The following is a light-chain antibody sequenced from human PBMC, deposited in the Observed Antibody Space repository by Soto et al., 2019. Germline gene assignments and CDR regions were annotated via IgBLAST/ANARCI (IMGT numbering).Light chain of an antibody. V-gene: IGLV3-1*01. CDR2: QDN. Sequence: SYELTLPPSVSVSPGQTASLTCSGDRLGSKYASWYQQKAGQSPVLVIYQDNKRPSGIPERISGSNSGNTATLTISGTQALDEADYYCQAWDSSSVIFGGGTKLTVL. CDR3: QAWDSSSVI. J-gene: IGLJ2*01. CDR1: RLGSKY.